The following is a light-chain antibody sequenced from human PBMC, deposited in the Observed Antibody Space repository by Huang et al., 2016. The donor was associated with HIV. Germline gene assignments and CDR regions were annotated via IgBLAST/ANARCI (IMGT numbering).Light chain of an antibody. CDR3: QQRTKWPPVLT. CDR2: EAS. Sequence: EIVLIQSPATLSLSPGDRATLSCMASQSVGVYLAWYQQKPGQAPRLLIFEASNRATGIPYRFSGSGSGTDFTLTIDSLQPDDFAIYYCQQRTKWPPVLTFGGGTRVEIK. CDR1: QSVGVY. V-gene: IGKV3-11*01. J-gene: IGKJ4*01.